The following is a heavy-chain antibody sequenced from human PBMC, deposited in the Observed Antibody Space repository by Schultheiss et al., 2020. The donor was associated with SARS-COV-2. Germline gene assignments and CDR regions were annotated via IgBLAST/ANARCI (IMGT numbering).Heavy chain of an antibody. Sequence: GESLKISCAASGFTFSSYAMHWVRQAPGKGLEWVAVISYDGSNKYYADSVKGRFTISRDNSKNTLYLQMNSLRAEDTAVYYCARAGRRFLEWLLNLPDYWGQGTLVTVSS. CDR3: ARAGRRFLEWLLNLPDY. J-gene: IGHJ4*02. CDR2: ISYDGSNK. D-gene: IGHD3-3*01. CDR1: GFTFSSYA. V-gene: IGHV3-30*04.